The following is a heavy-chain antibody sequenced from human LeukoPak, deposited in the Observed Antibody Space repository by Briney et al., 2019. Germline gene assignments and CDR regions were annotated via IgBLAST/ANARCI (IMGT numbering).Heavy chain of an antibody. CDR3: ARESGGGSYANFDY. D-gene: IGHD3-16*01. V-gene: IGHV4-31*03. J-gene: IGHJ4*02. CDR2: IYYSGST. Sequence: PSETLSLTCTVSGGSISSGGYYWSWIRQHPGKGLEWIGYIYYSGSTYYNPSLKSRVTISVDTSKNQFSLKLSSVTAADTAVYYCARESGGGSYANFDYWGQGTLVTVSS. CDR1: GGSISSGGYY.